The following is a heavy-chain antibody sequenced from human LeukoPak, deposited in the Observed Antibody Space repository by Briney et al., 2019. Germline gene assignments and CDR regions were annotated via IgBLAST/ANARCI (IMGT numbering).Heavy chain of an antibody. J-gene: IGHJ2*01. D-gene: IGHD1-7*01. CDR1: GFTFSSYA. CDR2: ISSNGGST. CDR3: ASSPPTGTTWYFDL. Sequence: GGSLRLSCAASGFTFSSYAMHWVRQAPGKGLEYVSAISSNGGSTYYANSVKGRFTISRDNSKNTLYLQMGSLRAEDMAVYYCASSPPTGTTWYFDLWGRCTLVTVSS. V-gene: IGHV3-64*01.